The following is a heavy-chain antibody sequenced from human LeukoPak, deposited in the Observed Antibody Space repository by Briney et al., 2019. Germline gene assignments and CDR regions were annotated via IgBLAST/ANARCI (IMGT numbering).Heavy chain of an antibody. CDR1: GLTFRSYA. CDR2: ISGSGGST. CDR3: ANLGDYAIYVDY. Sequence: PGGSLRLSCAVSGLTFRSYAMSWVRQAPGKGLEWVSGISGSGGSTHYADSVKGRFTISRDNSKNTLYLQMNSLRAEDTAVYYCANLGDYAIYVDYWGQGTLVTVSS. J-gene: IGHJ4*02. V-gene: IGHV3-23*01. D-gene: IGHD2-8*01.